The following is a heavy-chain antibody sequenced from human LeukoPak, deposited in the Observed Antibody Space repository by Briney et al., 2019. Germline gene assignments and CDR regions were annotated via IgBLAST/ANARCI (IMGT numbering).Heavy chain of an antibody. CDR1: GFTFSSYS. V-gene: IGHV3-48*01. CDR3: ARASTTVSKQSDY. CDR2: ITSRSSTI. J-gene: IGHJ4*02. Sequence: GSLRLSCAASGFTFSSYSMNWGRQAPGKGLEWVSYITSRSSTIYYADAVKGRFTISRDNAKNSLYLQMNSLRAEDTAVYYCARASTTVSKQSDYWGQGTLVTVSP. D-gene: IGHD4-11*01.